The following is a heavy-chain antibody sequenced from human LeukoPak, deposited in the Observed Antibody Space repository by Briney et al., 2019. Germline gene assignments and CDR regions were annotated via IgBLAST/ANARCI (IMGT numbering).Heavy chain of an antibody. Sequence: GGSLRLSCAASGFTVSSNYMSWVRQAPGKGLEWVSVIYSGGSTYYADSVKGRFTISRDNAKNSLYLQMNSLRAEDTAVYYCAREGAGLKYCSGGSCYSGDNWFDPWGQGTLVTVSS. CDR1: GFTVSSNY. CDR3: AREGAGLKYCSGGSCYSGDNWFDP. V-gene: IGHV3-53*01. J-gene: IGHJ5*02. CDR2: IYSGGST. D-gene: IGHD2-15*01.